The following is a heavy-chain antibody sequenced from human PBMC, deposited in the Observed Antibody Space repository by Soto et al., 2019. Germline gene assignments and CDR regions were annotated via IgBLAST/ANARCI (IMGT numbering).Heavy chain of an antibody. Sequence: EVPLVESGGGLVQPGGSLRLSCVASGIPVSSNYMTWVRQAPGKGLEWVSVLHSGGDTYYANSVKGRFTISRHDSTNTVFLQINSLTAEDTAVYYCARDGPYYYASRMDGWGQGTTVTVSS. V-gene: IGHV3-53*04. CDR1: GIPVSSNY. CDR3: ARDGPYYYASRMDG. CDR2: LHSGGDT. J-gene: IGHJ6*02. D-gene: IGHD3-10*01.